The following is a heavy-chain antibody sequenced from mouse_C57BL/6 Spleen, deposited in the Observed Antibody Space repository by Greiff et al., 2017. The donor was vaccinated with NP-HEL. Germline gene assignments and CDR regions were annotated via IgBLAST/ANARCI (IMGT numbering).Heavy chain of an antibody. CDR3: ASYGSSPWFAY. J-gene: IGHJ3*01. V-gene: IGHV1-75*01. D-gene: IGHD1-1*01. CDR2: IFPGSGST. Sequence: VQVVESGPELVKPGASVKISCKASGYTFTDYYINWVKQRPGQGLEWIGWIFPGSGSTYYNEKFKGKATLTVDKSSSTAYMLLSSLTSEDSAVYFCASYGSSPWFAYWGQGTLVTVSA. CDR1: GYTFTDYY.